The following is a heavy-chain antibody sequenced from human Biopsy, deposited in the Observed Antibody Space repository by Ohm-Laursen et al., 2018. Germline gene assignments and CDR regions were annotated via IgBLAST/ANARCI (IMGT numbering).Heavy chain of an antibody. J-gene: IGHJ4*02. D-gene: IGHD6-19*01. CDR1: GYTFIAYN. CDR3: ARNTGWYGDLYYFDY. Sequence: GASVKVSCKASGYTFIAYNIHWVRQAPGQGLEWMGMINPSGSTTSYPQIFQGRVTMTRDTSKSTVYMELSSLRSADTAVYFCARNTGWYGDLYYFDYWGQGTLVTVSS. V-gene: IGHV1-46*01. CDR2: INPSGSTT.